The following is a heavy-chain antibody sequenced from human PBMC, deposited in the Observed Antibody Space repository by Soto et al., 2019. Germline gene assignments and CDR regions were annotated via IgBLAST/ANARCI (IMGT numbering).Heavy chain of an antibody. CDR3: DCGSFLDY. V-gene: IGHV3-23*01. Sequence: GGSLRLSCTASGFSFSSYALSWVRQAPGKGLEWVSTISGSDGKTYYADSVKGRFSISRDTSKTTLYLEMTSLRVEDTAVYYCDCGSFLDYWGQGTLVTVSS. CDR2: ISGSDGKT. CDR1: GFSFSSYA. J-gene: IGHJ4*02. D-gene: IGHD2-15*01.